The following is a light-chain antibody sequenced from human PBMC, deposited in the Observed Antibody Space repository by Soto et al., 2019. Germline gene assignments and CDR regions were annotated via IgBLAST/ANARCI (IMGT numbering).Light chain of an antibody. J-gene: IGKJ4*01. CDR1: QSISSW. Sequence: DIQMTQSPSTVSASVGDRVTITCRASQSISSWLAWYQQKPGKAPKLLIYDASSLESGVPSRFSGSGSGTEFTLTISSLQPDDFPTYYCQQYNSYPLTFGGGTKVEIK. V-gene: IGKV1-5*01. CDR3: QQYNSYPLT. CDR2: DAS.